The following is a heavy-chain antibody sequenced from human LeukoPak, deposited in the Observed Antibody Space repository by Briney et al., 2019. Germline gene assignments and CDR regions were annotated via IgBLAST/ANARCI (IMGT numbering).Heavy chain of an antibody. D-gene: IGHD6-13*01. CDR1: GDSVSSNNAA. CDR3: TREVAGTGGFDY. CDR2: TYHRSTWYD. V-gene: IGHV6-1*01. Sequence: SQTLSLTYALSGDSVSSNNAAWNWIRQSPSRGLEWLGRTYHRSTWYDDYVVSVRSRLAITPDISKNQVSLQLNSVTPEDTAVYYCTREVAGTGGFDYWGQGITVTVSS. J-gene: IGHJ4*02.